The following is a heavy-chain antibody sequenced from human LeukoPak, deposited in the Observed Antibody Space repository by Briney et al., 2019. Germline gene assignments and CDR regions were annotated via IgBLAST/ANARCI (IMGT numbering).Heavy chain of an antibody. Sequence: ASVKVSCKASGYMFTNYGISWVRQAPGQGLEWMGWISDYNGKTNYAQKLQGRVTMTTDTSTSIAYMELRSLKSDDTAVYYCARDGPGYGDYVNFDYWGQGTLVTVSS. CDR3: ARDGPGYGDYVNFDY. V-gene: IGHV1-18*04. CDR1: GYMFTNYG. D-gene: IGHD4-17*01. J-gene: IGHJ4*02. CDR2: ISDYNGKT.